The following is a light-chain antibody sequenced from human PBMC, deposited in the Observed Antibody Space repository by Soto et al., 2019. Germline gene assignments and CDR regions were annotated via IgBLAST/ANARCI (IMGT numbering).Light chain of an antibody. CDR3: SSYTSSNTRVV. J-gene: IGLJ2*01. CDR1: SSDVGGYNY. Sequence: QSALTQPASVSGSPGQSITISCTGTSSDVGGYNYVSWYQQHPGKAPKLMIYDVSNRPSGVANRFSGSKSGNTASLTLSGLQAEDEADYYCSSYTSSNTRVVFGGGTKLTVL. V-gene: IGLV2-14*01. CDR2: DVS.